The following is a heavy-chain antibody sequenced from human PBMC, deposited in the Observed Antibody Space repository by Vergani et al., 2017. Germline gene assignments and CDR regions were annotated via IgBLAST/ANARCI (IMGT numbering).Heavy chain of an antibody. CDR3: VYRKTECGTTCCFYTFDSYYYMDV. V-gene: IGHV2-5*04. J-gene: IGHJ6*03. CDR1: GFSLNTRGVS. Sequence: QITLKESGPTLVKPTQTLTLTCTFSGFSLNTRGVSVAWIRQPPGKALDWLALIYCNDDQHYSPSLNNRVTITKDTPKNQVVLTMTNMDYVDTGTYYCVYRKTECGTTCCFYTFDSYYYMDVWGKGTTVTVSS. D-gene: IGHD1-7*01. CDR2: IYCNDDQ.